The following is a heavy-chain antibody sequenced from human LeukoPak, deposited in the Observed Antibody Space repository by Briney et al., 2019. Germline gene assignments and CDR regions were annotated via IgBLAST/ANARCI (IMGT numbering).Heavy chain of an antibody. CDR3: ATKGGDY. D-gene: IGHD3-16*01. V-gene: IGHV3-7*01. J-gene: IGHJ4*02. Sequence: GGSLRLSCAASGFTFSRYWMSWVRQAPGKGLGWVANINEDGDAKYYVDSVKGRFTISRDNAKNSQYLQMNSLRVEDTAVYYCATKGGDYWGQGTLVTVSS. CDR1: GFTFSRYW. CDR2: INEDGDAK.